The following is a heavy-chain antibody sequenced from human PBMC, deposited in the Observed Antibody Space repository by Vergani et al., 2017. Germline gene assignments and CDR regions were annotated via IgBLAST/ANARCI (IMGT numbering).Heavy chain of an antibody. V-gene: IGHV3-9*01. CDR1: GFTFDDYA. Sequence: VQLVESGGGVVQPGRSLRLSCAASGFTFDDYAMHWVRQAPGKGLEWVSGISWNSGSIGYADSVKGRFTISRDNAKNSLYLQMNSLRAEDTALYYCAKGGAYSSSYRRAFDIWGQGTMVTVSS. J-gene: IGHJ3*02. CDR2: ISWNSGSI. D-gene: IGHD6-13*01. CDR3: AKGGAYSSSYRRAFDI.